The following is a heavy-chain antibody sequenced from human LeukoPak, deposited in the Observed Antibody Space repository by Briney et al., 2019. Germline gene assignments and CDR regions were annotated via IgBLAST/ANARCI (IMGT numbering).Heavy chain of an antibody. CDR1: GFPFSNYA. CDR2: ITGSGGNT. CDR3: AKWGDYDVLTGYYGSDY. J-gene: IGHJ4*02. Sequence: GGSLRLSCAASGFPFSNYAMSWVRHAPGKGLVWVSAITGSGGNTYYAHSVKGRLTISRDNSKHTVFQQMNSLRAEDTAVYYCAKWGDYDVLTGYYGSDYWGQGTLVTVSS. D-gene: IGHD3-9*01. V-gene: IGHV3-23*01.